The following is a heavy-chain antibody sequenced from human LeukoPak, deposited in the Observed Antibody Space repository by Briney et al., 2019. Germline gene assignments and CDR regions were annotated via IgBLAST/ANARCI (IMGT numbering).Heavy chain of an antibody. CDR3: AREVSGYSGYDYFDY. CDR1: GFTFSSYA. V-gene: IGHV3-30*04. D-gene: IGHD5-12*01. Sequence: GRSLRLSCAASGFTFSSYAMHWVRQAPGKGLEWVAVISYDGSNKYYADSVKGRFTISRDNAKNSLYLQMNSLRAEDTAVYYCAREVSGYSGYDYFDYWGQGTLVTVSS. CDR2: ISYDGSNK. J-gene: IGHJ4*02.